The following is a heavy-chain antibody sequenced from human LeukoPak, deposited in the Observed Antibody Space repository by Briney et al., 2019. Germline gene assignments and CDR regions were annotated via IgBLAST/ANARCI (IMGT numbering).Heavy chain of an antibody. CDR2: IYYSGST. CDR1: GGSISSYY. Sequence: PSETLSLTCTVSGGSISSYYWSWIRQPPGKGLEWIGYIYYSGSTNYNPSLKSRVTISVDTSKNQFSLKLSSVTAADTAVYYCARERIAARGDWFDPWGQGTLVTVSS. CDR3: ARERIAARGDWFDP. J-gene: IGHJ5*02. D-gene: IGHD6-13*01. V-gene: IGHV4-59*01.